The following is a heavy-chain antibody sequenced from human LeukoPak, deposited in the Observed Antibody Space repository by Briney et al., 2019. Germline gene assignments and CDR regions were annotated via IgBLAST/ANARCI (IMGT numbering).Heavy chain of an antibody. J-gene: IGHJ5*02. Sequence: NASETLSLTCTVSGGSISSYYWSWIRQPPGKGLEWIGYIYYSGSTNYNPSLKSRVTISVDTSKNQFSLKLSSVTAADTAVYYCARTVSSSWYLGWFDPWGQGTLVTVSS. CDR1: GGSISSYY. CDR3: ARTVSSSWYLGWFDP. V-gene: IGHV4-59*01. D-gene: IGHD6-13*01. CDR2: IYYSGST.